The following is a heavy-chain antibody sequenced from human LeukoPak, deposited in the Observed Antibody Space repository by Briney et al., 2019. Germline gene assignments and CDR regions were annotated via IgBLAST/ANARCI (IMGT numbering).Heavy chain of an antibody. J-gene: IGHJ4*02. D-gene: IGHD3-22*01. CDR3: ARSFPTLRDRRSLSYFDY. Sequence: GGSLRLSCAASGFTVSSNYMSWVRQAPGKGLEWVSVIYSGGSTYYADSVKGRFTISRDNSKNTLYLQMNSLRAEDTAVYYCARSFPTLRDRRSLSYFDYWGQGTLVTVSS. CDR2: IYSGGST. CDR1: GFTVSSNY. V-gene: IGHV3-53*01.